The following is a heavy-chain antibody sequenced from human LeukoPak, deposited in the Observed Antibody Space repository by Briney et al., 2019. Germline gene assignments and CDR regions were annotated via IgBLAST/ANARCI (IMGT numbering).Heavy chain of an antibody. V-gene: IGHV4-61*02. CDR3: ARDSYYYGSGSYPLDY. J-gene: IGHJ4*02. CDR1: GGSISSSSYY. D-gene: IGHD3-10*01. Sequence: SETLSLTCTVSGGSISSSSYYWGWIRQPAGKGLEWIGRIYTSGSTNYNPSLKSRVTMSVDTSKNQFSLNLSSVTAADTAVYYCARDSYYYGSGSYPLDYWGQGTLVTVSS. CDR2: IYTSGST.